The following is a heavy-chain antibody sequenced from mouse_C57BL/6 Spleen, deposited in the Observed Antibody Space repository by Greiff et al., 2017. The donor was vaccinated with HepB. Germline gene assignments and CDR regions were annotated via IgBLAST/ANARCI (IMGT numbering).Heavy chain of an antibody. V-gene: IGHV1-69*01. CDR1: GYTFTSYW. J-gene: IGHJ4*01. CDR3: ARWYDEAMDY. CDR2: IDPSDSYT. Sequence: VQLQQPGAELVMPGASVKLSCKASGYTFTSYWMHWVKQRPGQGLEWIGEIDPSDSYTNYNQKFKGKSTLTVDKSSSTAYMQLSSLTSEDSAVYYCARWYDEAMDYWGQGTSVTVSS. D-gene: IGHD2-14*01.